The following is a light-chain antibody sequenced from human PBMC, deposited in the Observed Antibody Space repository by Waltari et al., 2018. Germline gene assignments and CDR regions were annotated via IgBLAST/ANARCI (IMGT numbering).Light chain of an antibody. CDR1: SSDVGTYNL. CDR3: CSYAGSHTLV. CDR2: EVN. J-gene: IGLJ3*02. Sequence: QSALTQPASVSGSLGQSITISCTGTSSDVGTYNLVSWYQQYPGKAPKLMIYEVNKRPSGLSNRFSGSKTGNTASLTISGLQAADEADYYCCSYAGSHTLVFGGGTELTVL. V-gene: IGLV2-23*02.